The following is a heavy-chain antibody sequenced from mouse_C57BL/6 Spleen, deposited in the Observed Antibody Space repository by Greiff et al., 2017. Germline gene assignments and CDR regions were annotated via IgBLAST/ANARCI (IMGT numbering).Heavy chain of an antibody. CDR3: ARDYGSSYGYFDV. CDR1: GYSFTGYF. Sequence: VPLKQSGPELVKPGDSVKISCKASGYSFTGYFMNWVMHSHGKSLEWIGRINPYNGDTFYNQKFKGKATLTVDKSSSTAHMELRSLTSEDSAVYYCARDYGSSYGYFDVWGTGTTVTVSS. J-gene: IGHJ1*03. V-gene: IGHV1-20*01. D-gene: IGHD1-1*01. CDR2: INPYNGDT.